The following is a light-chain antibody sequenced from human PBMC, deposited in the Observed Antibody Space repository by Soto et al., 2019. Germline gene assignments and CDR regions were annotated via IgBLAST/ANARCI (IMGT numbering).Light chain of an antibody. V-gene: IGLV2-23*01. J-gene: IGLJ1*01. CDR2: EGS. CDR1: SSDVGSYNL. Sequence: QSALTQPASVSGSPGQSITISCTGTSSDVGSYNLGSWYQQYPGKAPKLLIYEGSKRPSGVSNRFSGSKSGNTASLTISGLQAEDEADYYCCSYAGRSTYVFGSGTKLTVL. CDR3: CSYAGRSTYV.